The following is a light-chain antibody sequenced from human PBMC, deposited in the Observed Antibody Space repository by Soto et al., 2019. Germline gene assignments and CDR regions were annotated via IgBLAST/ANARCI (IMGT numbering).Light chain of an antibody. V-gene: IGKV1-39*01. J-gene: IGKJ3*01. CDR2: AAS. CDR3: QQSYSTPLIT. Sequence: DIQMTQSPSSLSASVGDRVTITCRASQSISSYLNWYQQKPGKAPKLLIYAASSLQSGVPSRFSGSGSGIDFTLTISSLQPEDFANYYCQQSYSTPLITFGPGTKVDIK. CDR1: QSISSY.